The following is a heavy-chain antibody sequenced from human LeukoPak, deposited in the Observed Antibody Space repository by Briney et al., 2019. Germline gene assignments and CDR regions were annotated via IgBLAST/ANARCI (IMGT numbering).Heavy chain of an antibody. V-gene: IGHV3-20*04. CDR1: GFTFDDYG. J-gene: IGHJ3*02. Sequence: GGSLRLSCAASGFTFDDYGMSWVRQAPGKGLEWVSGINWNGGSTGYADSVKGRFTISRDNAKNSLYLQMNRLRAEDTALYYCARGVTSNGVNAFDIWGQGTMVTVSS. CDR2: INWNGGST. D-gene: IGHD2-8*01. CDR3: ARGVTSNGVNAFDI.